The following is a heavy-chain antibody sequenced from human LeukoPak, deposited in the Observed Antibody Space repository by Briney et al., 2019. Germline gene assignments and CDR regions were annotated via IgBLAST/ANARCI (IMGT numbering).Heavy chain of an antibody. D-gene: IGHD3-10*01. CDR1: GFTFSSYA. CDR2: ISGSGGST. Sequence: GGSLRLSCAASGFTFSSYAMSWVRQAPGKGLEWVSAISGSGGSTYYADSVKGRFTISRDNSKNTLYLQMNSLRAEDTAVYYCAKDGSVLLWFGESDAFDIWGQGTVVTVSS. V-gene: IGHV3-23*01. J-gene: IGHJ3*02. CDR3: AKDGSVLLWFGESDAFDI.